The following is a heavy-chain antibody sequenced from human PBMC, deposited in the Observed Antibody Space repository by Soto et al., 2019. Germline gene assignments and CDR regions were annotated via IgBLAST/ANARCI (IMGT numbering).Heavy chain of an antibody. V-gene: IGHV3-21*01. Sequence: GGSLSPSCAASGFNFSDSSLNWVRQPPGKGVGSVASSSSCNSYTYYADSIKGRFTISRDNAKKSLYLQINSLSAKDTAVYYCARHGGMVRGVLITTYIDFWGQGTPDTV. CDR2: SSSCNSYT. CDR3: ARHGGMVRGVLITTYIDF. CDR1: GFNFSDSS. J-gene: IGHJ4*02. D-gene: IGHD3-10*01.